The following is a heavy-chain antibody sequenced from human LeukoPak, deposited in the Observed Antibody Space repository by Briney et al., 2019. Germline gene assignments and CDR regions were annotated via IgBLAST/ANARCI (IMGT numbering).Heavy chain of an antibody. J-gene: IGHJ4*02. Sequence: GGSLRLSCAASGFTFSSYSMNWVRQAPGKGLEWVSSISSSSGYIYYADSVKGRFTISRDNAKNSLYLQMNSLRAEDTAVYYCARSSSGWTEFDYWGQGTLVTVSS. CDR2: ISSSSGYI. V-gene: IGHV3-21*01. D-gene: IGHD6-19*01. CDR3: ARSSSGWTEFDY. CDR1: GFTFSSYS.